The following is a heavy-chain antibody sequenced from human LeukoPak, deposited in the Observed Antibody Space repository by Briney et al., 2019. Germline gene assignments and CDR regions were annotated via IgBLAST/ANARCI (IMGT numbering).Heavy chain of an antibody. D-gene: IGHD3-10*01. Sequence: GGSLRLSCAASGFTFSNAWMNWVRQAPGKGLEWVGRIKSKTDGGTTDYAAPVKGRFTISRDDSKNTLYLQMNSLKTEDTAVYYCAKDTRIGDYFDYWGQGTLVTVSS. CDR1: GFTFSNAW. J-gene: IGHJ4*02. CDR3: AKDTRIGDYFDY. CDR2: IKSKTDGGTT. V-gene: IGHV3-15*07.